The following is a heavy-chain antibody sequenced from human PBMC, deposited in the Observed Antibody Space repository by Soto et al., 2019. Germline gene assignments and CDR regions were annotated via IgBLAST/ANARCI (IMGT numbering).Heavy chain of an antibody. V-gene: IGHV4-31*03. CDR2: IYYSGST. J-gene: IGHJ5*02. Sequence: SETLSLTCTVSGGSISSGGYYWSWIRQHPGKGLEWIGYIYYSGSTYYNPSLKSRVTISVDTSKNQFSLKLSSVTAADTAVYYCARVIVVVPAAIDWFDPWGQGTLVTVSS. CDR1: GGSISSGGYY. D-gene: IGHD2-2*02. CDR3: ARVIVVVPAAIDWFDP.